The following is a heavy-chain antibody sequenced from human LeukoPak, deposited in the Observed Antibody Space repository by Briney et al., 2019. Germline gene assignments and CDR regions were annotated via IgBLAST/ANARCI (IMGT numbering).Heavy chain of an antibody. D-gene: IGHD3-3*01. CDR2: IYYSGST. CDR1: GDSISNYY. CDR3: ARVAQIFGVVTDAFDI. J-gene: IGHJ3*02. Sequence: SETLSLTCTVSGDSISNYYWIWIRQPPGKGLEWIGYIYYSGSTNYNPPLKSRVTISVDTSKNQFSLKLSSVTAADTAVYYCARVAQIFGVVTDAFDIWGQGTMVTVSS. V-gene: IGHV4-59*01.